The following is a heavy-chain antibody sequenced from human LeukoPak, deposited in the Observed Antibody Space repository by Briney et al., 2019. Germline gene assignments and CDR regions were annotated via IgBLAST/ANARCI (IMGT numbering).Heavy chain of an antibody. Sequence: GGSLRLSCAASGFTVSNSYMTWVRQAPGKGLEWVSVIYRDGSTYYADSVEGRFTISRDNSKNTLYLQMNSLRAEDTAVYYCAKTGGPWDWGQGALVTVSS. V-gene: IGHV3-53*01. D-gene: IGHD7-27*01. J-gene: IGHJ4*02. CDR3: AKTGGPWD. CDR1: GFTVSNSY. CDR2: IYRDGST.